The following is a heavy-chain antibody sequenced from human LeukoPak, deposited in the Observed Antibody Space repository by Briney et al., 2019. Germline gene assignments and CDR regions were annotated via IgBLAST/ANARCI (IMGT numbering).Heavy chain of an antibody. CDR2: IKSKSAGGTV. Sequence: AGGSLRLSCAASGFSFSSAYVSWVRQAPGKGLEWVGRIKSKSAGGTVDYASPVKGRFVISRDDSRTTVSLQMNSLKTEDTAVYYCSTDAGYDSRWYNYWGQGTLVTVSS. D-gene: IGHD6-13*01. V-gene: IGHV3-15*01. CDR1: GFSFSSAY. J-gene: IGHJ4*02. CDR3: STDAGYDSRWYNY.